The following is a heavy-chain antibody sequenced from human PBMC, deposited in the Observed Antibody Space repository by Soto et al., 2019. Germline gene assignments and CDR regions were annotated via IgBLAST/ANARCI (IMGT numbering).Heavy chain of an antibody. V-gene: IGHV4-34*01. CDR2: INHSGST. Sequence: SETLSLTCAVYGGSFSGYYWSWIRQPPGKGLEWIGEINHSGSTNYNPSLKSRVTISVDTSKNQFSLKLSSVTAADTAVYYCARDDYGDRQGFFFDYWGQGTLVTVSS. CDR3: ARDDYGDRQGFFFDY. D-gene: IGHD4-17*01. CDR1: GGSFSGYY. J-gene: IGHJ4*02.